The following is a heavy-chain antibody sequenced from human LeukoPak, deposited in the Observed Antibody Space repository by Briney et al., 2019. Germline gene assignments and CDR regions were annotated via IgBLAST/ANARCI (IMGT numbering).Heavy chain of an antibody. J-gene: IGHJ5*02. Sequence: SETLSLTCTVSGGSISSYYWSWIRQPPGKGLEWIGYIYYSGSTNYSPSLKSRVTISVDTSKNQFSLKLSSVTAADTAVYYCARDSHYCSSTSCYRWFDPWGQGTLVTVSS. CDR1: GGSISSYY. CDR3: ARDSHYCSSTSCYRWFDP. CDR2: IYYSGST. V-gene: IGHV4-59*01. D-gene: IGHD2-2*01.